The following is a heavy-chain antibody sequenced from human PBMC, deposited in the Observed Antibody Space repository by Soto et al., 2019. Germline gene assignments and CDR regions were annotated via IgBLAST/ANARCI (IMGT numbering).Heavy chain of an antibody. J-gene: IGHJ4*02. Sequence: QVQLQESGPGLVKPSETLSLTCTVSGGSVSSGSYYWSWIRQPPGKGLEWIGYIYYSGSTNYNPSLKSRVTISVDTSKNQFSLKLSSVTAADTAVYYCARISGYSYGLPPYFDSWGQGTLVTVSS. V-gene: IGHV4-61*01. CDR1: GGSVSSGSYY. D-gene: IGHD5-18*01. CDR3: ARISGYSYGLPPYFDS. CDR2: IYYSGST.